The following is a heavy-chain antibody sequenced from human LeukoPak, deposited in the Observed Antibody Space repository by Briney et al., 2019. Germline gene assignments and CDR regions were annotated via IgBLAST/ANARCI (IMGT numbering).Heavy chain of an antibody. D-gene: IGHD5-12*01. CDR1: GFTFSSYA. J-gene: IGHJ4*02. V-gene: IGHV3-23*01. CDR2: ISGGGAVT. CDR3: AKEPRVATIEIFDY. Sequence: PGGTLTLSCAASGFTFSSYAMSWVRHAPGKGLEWVSSISGGGAVTYYADSVKGRFTIYRDNSKNTVYLPMNSLRAEDTAVYYGAKEPRVATIEIFDYWGQGTLVTVSS.